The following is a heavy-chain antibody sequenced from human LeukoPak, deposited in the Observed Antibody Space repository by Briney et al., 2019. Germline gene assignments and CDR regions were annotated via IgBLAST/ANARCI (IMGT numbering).Heavy chain of an antibody. V-gene: IGHV3-23*01. CDR1: GFTFSSYA. CDR3: AREYYYGSSGYSYYYYGMDV. CDR2: ISGSGGST. D-gene: IGHD3-22*01. J-gene: IGHJ6*02. Sequence: GGSLRLSCAASGFTFSSYAMNWVRQAPGKGLEWVSVISGSGGSTYYVDSVKGRFTISRDNSKNTLYLQMNSLRAEDTAVYYCAREYYYGSSGYSYYYYGMDVWGQGTTVTVSS.